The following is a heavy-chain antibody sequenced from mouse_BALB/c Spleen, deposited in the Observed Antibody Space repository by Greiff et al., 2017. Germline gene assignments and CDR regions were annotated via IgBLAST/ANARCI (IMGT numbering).Heavy chain of an antibody. CDR2: ISYSGST. D-gene: IGHD3-3*01. Sequence: EVKVVESGPVLVKPSQSLSLTCTVTGYSITSDYAWNWIRQFPGNKLEWMGYISYSGSTSYNPSLKSRISITRDTSKNQFFLQLNSVTTEDTATYYCARGTAYWGQGTLVTVSA. CDR1: GYSITSDYA. J-gene: IGHJ3*01. V-gene: IGHV3-2*02. CDR3: ARGTAY.